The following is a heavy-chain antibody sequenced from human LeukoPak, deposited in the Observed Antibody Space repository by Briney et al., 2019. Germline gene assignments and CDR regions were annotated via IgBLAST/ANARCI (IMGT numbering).Heavy chain of an antibody. D-gene: IGHD3-10*01. CDR3: AKIGGSGYYYYYMDV. J-gene: IGHJ6*03. CDR1: GFTFSSYE. V-gene: IGHV3-48*03. Sequence: GGSLRLSCAASGFTFSSYEMNWVRQAPGKGLEWVSYISSSGSTIYYADSVKGRFTISRDNSKNTLYLQMNSLRAEDTAVYYCAKIGGSGYYYYYMDVWGKGTTVTVSS. CDR2: ISSSGSTI.